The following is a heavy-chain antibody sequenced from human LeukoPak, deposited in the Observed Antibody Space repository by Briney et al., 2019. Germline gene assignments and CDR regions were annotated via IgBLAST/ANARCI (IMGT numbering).Heavy chain of an antibody. Sequence: NPNSGGTNYAQKFQGRVTMTRDTSISTAYMELSRLRSDDTAVYYCARDRLGYCSSTSCFRFDPWGQGTLVTVSS. CDR2: NPNSGGT. J-gene: IGHJ5*02. V-gene: IGHV1-2*02. D-gene: IGHD2-2*01. CDR3: ARDRLGYCSSTSCFRFDP.